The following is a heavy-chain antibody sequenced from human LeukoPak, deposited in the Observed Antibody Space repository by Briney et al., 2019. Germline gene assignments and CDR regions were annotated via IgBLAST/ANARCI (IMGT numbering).Heavy chain of an antibody. CDR1: GCTFSDYG. CDR3: AKDRGSYSTTADS. V-gene: IGHV3-33*06. CDR2: IWYDGTNK. Sequence: GGSLRLSCAASGCTFSDYGLHWVSQAPGKGLEWVAVIWYDGTNKYYGDSVKGRFTISRDNSKNTLYLQMNSLRAEDTAVYYCAKDRGSYSTTADSWGQGTLVTVSS. D-gene: IGHD1-26*01. J-gene: IGHJ5*01.